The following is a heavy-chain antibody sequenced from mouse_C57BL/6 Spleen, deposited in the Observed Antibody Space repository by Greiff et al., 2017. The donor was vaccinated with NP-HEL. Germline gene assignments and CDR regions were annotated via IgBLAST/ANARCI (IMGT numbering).Heavy chain of an antibody. J-gene: IGHJ1*03. D-gene: IGHD1-1*01. V-gene: IGHV2-2*01. Sequence: VQLQQSGPGLVQPSQSLSITCTVSGFSLTSYGVHWVRQSPGKGLEWLGVIWSGGSTDYNAAFISRLSISKDNSKSQVFCKMNSLQADDTAIYYCARNDGSSPYWYFDVWGTGTTVTVSS. CDR1: GFSLTSYG. CDR2: IWSGGST. CDR3: ARNDGSSPYWYFDV.